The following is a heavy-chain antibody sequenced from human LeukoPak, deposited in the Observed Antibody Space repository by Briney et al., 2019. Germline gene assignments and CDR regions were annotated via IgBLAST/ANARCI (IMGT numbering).Heavy chain of an antibody. J-gene: IGHJ3*02. D-gene: IGHD3-10*01. Sequence: GASVKIPCKASGYTFTGYYMHWVRQAPGQGLEWMGWINPNTGGTNYAQKFQGRVTMTRDTSISTAYMELSRLRSDDTAVYYCASGFTMAYAFDIWGQGTMVTVSS. CDR1: GYTFTGYY. V-gene: IGHV1-2*02. CDR2: INPNTGGT. CDR3: ASGFTMAYAFDI.